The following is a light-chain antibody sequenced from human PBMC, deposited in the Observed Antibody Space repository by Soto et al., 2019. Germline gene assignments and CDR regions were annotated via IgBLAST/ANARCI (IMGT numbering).Light chain of an antibody. CDR1: QSISSY. CDR3: QQGNSFPIT. CDR2: AAS. J-gene: IGKJ5*01. Sequence: DIQIARSPPSLSASVVDRVTITCRASQSISSYLNWYQQKPGKAPKLLIYAASSLQSGVPSRFSGSGSGTDFTLTISSLQPEDFATYYCQQGNSFPITFGQGTRLEIK. V-gene: IGKV1-39*01.